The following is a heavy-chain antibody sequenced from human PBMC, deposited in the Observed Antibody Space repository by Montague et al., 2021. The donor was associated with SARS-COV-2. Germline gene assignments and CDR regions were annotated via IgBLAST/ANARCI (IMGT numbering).Heavy chain of an antibody. CDR1: GGAISDGNYY. CDR3: VGDAYDPLDGH. CDR2: IYVTGNS. J-gene: IGHJ4*02. D-gene: IGHD3-3*01. V-gene: IGHV4-61*02. Sequence: TLSLTCTVSGGAISDGNYYCSWVRQPAGKGLEWIGRIYVTGNSKSNPSLKRRVTMSIDTAKHQFYLNLTSVTAADTADYYCVGDAYDPLDGHWGQGTLVTVSS.